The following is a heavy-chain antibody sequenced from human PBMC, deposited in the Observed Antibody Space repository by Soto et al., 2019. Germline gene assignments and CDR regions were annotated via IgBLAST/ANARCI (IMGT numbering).Heavy chain of an antibody. CDR2: VNPSGGHT. D-gene: IGHD2-21*02. CDR1: GYTFTDYY. J-gene: IGHJ4*02. Sequence: ASVKVSCKASGYTFTDYYIHWVRQAPGQGLEWMGTVNPSGGHTTYAQHFLGRVTMTRDTSTSTLYMELTSLTSDDTAIYYCARGRHVVVVTDALDYWGQGTLVTVSS. V-gene: IGHV1-46*01. CDR3: ARGRHVVVVTDALDY.